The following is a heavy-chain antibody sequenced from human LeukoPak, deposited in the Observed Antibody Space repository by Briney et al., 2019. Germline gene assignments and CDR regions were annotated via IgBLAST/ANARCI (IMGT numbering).Heavy chain of an antibody. Sequence: ASVKVSCKASGYTFTSYGISWVRQAPGQGLEWMGWISAYNGNTNYAQNLQGRVTMTTDTSTSTAYMDLSSLRSDDADGYSCARELRYSGYDFSPETYYFDYWGRGTLVTVSS. J-gene: IGHJ4*02. D-gene: IGHD5-12*01. CDR2: ISAYNGNT. CDR3: ARELRYSGYDFSPETYYFDY. CDR1: GYTFTSYG. V-gene: IGHV1-18*04.